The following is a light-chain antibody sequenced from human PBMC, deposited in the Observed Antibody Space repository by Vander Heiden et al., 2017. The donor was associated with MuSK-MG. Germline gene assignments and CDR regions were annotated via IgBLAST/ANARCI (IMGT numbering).Light chain of an antibody. CDR2: WAS. Sequence: IGITQSPDSLGVSLGGRPTITFQASPGFLDTSNNKNYLAWYQQKPGQAPKLLIYWASTRQTRVPDRFSGSGSGTDFTLTISNLQAEDLALYSCQQYYSPPFTFGPGTTVEIK. V-gene: IGKV4-1*01. CDR1: PGFLDTSNNKNY. CDR3: QQYYSPPFT. J-gene: IGKJ3*01.